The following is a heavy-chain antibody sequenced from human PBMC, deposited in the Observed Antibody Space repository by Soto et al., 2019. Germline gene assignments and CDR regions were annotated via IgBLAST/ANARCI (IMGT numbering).Heavy chain of an antibody. D-gene: IGHD1-26*01. J-gene: IGHJ4*02. CDR2: ISYDGSNK. CDR1: GFTFSSYA. Sequence: QVQLVESGGGVVQPGRSLRLSCAASGFTFSSYAMHWVRQAPGKGLEWVAVISYDGSNKYYADSVKGRFTISRDNSKNTLYPQMNSLRAEDTAVYYCARDSRVGATTGGVDYWGQGTLVTVSS. V-gene: IGHV3-30-3*01. CDR3: ARDSRVGATTGGVDY.